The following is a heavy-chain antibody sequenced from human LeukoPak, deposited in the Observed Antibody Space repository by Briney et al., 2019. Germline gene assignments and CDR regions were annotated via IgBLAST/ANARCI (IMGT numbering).Heavy chain of an antibody. CDR3: ASLRMTTVTDGY. CDR1: GFTFGSYS. V-gene: IGHV3-23*01. Sequence: PGGSLRLSCAASGFTFGSYSMTWVRQAPGKGLEWVSSISGSGGSTYYADSVKGRFTISRDNSKKTLYLQMNSLRAEDTAVYYCASLRMTTVTDGYWGQGTLVTVSS. J-gene: IGHJ4*02. D-gene: IGHD4-11*01. CDR2: ISGSGGST.